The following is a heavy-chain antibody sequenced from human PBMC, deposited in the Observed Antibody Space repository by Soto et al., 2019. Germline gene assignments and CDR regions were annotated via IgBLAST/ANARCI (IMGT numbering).Heavy chain of an antibody. V-gene: IGHV1-69*06. J-gene: IGHJ6*02. D-gene: IGHD6-19*01. CDR1: GVPFIRYA. CDR3: ARASPLIEVADHPYYYGMDV. Sequence: VKVSSKASGVPFIRYAIIWVRQAPGQGLEWMGGIIPIFGTANYAQKFQGRVTITADKSTSTAYMELSSLRSEDTAVYYCARASPLIEVADHPYYYGMDVWGQGTTVTVSS. CDR2: IIPIFGTA.